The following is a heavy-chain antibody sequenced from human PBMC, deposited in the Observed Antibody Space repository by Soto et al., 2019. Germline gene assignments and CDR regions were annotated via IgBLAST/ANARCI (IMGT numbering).Heavy chain of an antibody. J-gene: IGHJ1*01. D-gene: IGHD3-3*02. CDR3: ARELDNAASAFDT. V-gene: IGHV3-74*01. CDR1: GFTFSSYW. CDR2: INSDGSST. Sequence: PGGSLILSCAASGFTFSSYWMHWVRQAPGKGPVWVSRINSDGSSTSYADSVKGRFTISRDNAKNTLYLQMNSLRAEGTAVYYCARELDNAASAFDTRAQGALLTVSS.